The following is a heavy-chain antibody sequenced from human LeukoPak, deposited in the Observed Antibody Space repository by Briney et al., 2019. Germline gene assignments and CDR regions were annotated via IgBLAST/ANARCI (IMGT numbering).Heavy chain of an antibody. CDR2: IYYSGST. V-gene: IGHV4-39*01. D-gene: IGHD1-26*01. CDR1: GGSISSSSYY. J-gene: IGHJ4*02. CDR3: ASADSGIYRQFNY. Sequence: KPSETLSLTCTVSGGSISSSSYYWGWIRQPPGKGLEWIGSIYYSGSTYYNPSLKSRVTISVDTSKNQFSLKLSSVTAADTAVYYCASADSGIYRQFNYWGQGTLVTVSS.